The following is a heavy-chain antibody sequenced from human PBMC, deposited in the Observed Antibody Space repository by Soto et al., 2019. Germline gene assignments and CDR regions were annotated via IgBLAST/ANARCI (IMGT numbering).Heavy chain of an antibody. CDR1: GGTFSSYA. D-gene: IGHD4-17*01. CDR3: AGRPTVTTSYYYYYGMDV. V-gene: IGHV1-69*06. Sequence: QVQLVQSGAEVKKPGSSLKVSCKASGGTFSSYAISWVRQAPGQGLEWMGGIIPIFGTANYAQKFQGRVTITADKSTSTAYMELSSLRSEDTAVYYCAGRPTVTTSYYYYYGMDVWGQGTTVTVSS. J-gene: IGHJ6*02. CDR2: IIPIFGTA.